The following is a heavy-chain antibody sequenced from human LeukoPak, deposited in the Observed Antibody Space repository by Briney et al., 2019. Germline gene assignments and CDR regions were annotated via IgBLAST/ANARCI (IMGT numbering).Heavy chain of an antibody. CDR2: ISWNSGSI. CDR1: GFTFDDYA. V-gene: IGHV3-9*01. D-gene: IGHD1-1*01. CDR3: AKDLNWRPFNDAFDI. Sequence: PGGSLRLSCAASGFTFDDYAMHWVRQAPGKGLEWVSGISWNSGSIGYADSVKGRFTISRDNAKNSLYLQMNSLRAEDTALYYCAKDLNWRPFNDAFDIWGQGTMVTVSS. J-gene: IGHJ3*02.